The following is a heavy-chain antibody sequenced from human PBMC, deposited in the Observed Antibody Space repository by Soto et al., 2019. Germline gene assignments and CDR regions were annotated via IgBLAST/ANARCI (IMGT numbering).Heavy chain of an antibody. CDR2: ISAHNGNT. CDR3: ARGMYWDY. V-gene: IGHV1-18*01. CDR1: GYGFTTYG. J-gene: IGHJ4*02. D-gene: IGHD2-8*02. Sequence: QVHLVQSGAEVKKPGASVKVSCKGSGYGFTTYGITWVRQAPGQGLEWMAWISAHNGNTNYAQKLQGRVTVTRDTATSTAYMELRSLRADDTAVYYCARGMYWDYWGQGDLVTVSS.